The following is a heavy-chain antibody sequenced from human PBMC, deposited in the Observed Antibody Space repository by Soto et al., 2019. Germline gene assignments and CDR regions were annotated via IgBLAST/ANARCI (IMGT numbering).Heavy chain of an antibody. CDR3: ARRARGNWAFDY. Sequence: PSETLSLTCTVSGGSISSGDYYWSWIRQPPGKGLEWIGYIYYSGSTYYSPSFQGQVTISADKSISTAYLQWSSLKASDTAMYFCARRARGNWAFDYWGQGTQVTVPS. CDR2: IYYSGST. D-gene: IGHD3-16*01. CDR1: GGSISSGDYY. J-gene: IGHJ4*02. V-gene: IGHV4-30-4*01.